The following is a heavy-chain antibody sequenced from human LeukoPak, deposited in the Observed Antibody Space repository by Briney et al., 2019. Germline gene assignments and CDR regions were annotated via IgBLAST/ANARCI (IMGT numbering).Heavy chain of an antibody. J-gene: IGHJ4*02. CDR2: IIPIFGTA. CDR1: GGTFSSYA. V-gene: IGHV1-69*13. Sequence: ASVKVSCKASGGTFSSYAICWVRQAPGQGLEWMGGIIPIFGTANYAQKFQGRVTITADESTSTAYMELSSLRSEDTAVYYCAREHCSGGSCSGLDYWGQGTLVTVSS. D-gene: IGHD2-15*01. CDR3: AREHCSGGSCSGLDY.